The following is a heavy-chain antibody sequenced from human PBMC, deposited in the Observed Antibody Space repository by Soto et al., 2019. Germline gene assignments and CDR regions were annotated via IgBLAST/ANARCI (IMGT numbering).Heavy chain of an antibody. Sequence: SETLSLTCAVSGGSISSGGYSWSWIRQPPGKGLEWIGYIYHSGSTYYNPSLKSRVTISVDRSKNQFSLKLSSVTAADTAVYYCARDDCSGGSCYFDYWGQGTLVTVSS. CDR1: GGSISSGGYS. CDR3: ARDDCSGGSCYFDY. CDR2: IYHSGST. V-gene: IGHV4-30-2*01. D-gene: IGHD2-15*01. J-gene: IGHJ4*02.